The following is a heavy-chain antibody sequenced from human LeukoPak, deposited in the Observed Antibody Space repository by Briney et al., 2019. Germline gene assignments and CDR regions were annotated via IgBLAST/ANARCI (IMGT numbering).Heavy chain of an antibody. D-gene: IGHD3-22*01. Sequence: ASVKVSCKASGYTFTSYDINWVRQATGQGLEWMGWMNPNSGNTVYAQKFQGRVTMTRNTSISTAYMDLSSLRSEDTAVYYCARGYYYDSSGPPGLWFDPWGQGTLVTVSS. CDR2: MNPNSGNT. V-gene: IGHV1-8*01. J-gene: IGHJ5*02. CDR1: GYTFTSYD. CDR3: ARGYYYDSSGPPGLWFDP.